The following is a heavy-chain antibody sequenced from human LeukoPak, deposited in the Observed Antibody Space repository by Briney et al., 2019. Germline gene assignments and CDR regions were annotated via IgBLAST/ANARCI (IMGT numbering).Heavy chain of an antibody. J-gene: IGHJ4*02. D-gene: IGHD2-15*01. CDR1: GFTFSSYA. V-gene: IGHV3-23*01. CDR3: AKSNLRGVGYCSGGSCYLDY. CDR2: ISGSGGST. Sequence: GGSLRLSCAASGFTFSSYAMSWVRQAPGKGLEWVSAISGSGGSTYYADSVKGRFTISRDNSKNTLYLQMNSLRAEDTAVYYCAKSNLRGVGYCSGGSCYLDYWGQGTLVTVSS.